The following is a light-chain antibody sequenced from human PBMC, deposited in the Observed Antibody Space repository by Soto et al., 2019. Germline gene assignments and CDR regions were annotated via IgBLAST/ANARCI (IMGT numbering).Light chain of an antibody. Sequence: NFMLTQPHSVSESPGKTVIISCTRSSGSIASNYVQWYQQRPGSSPTTMIYEDNQRPSGVPDRFSGSIDSSPNSASLTISGLETEDEADYYCQSYDATNQVFGGGTKVTVL. J-gene: IGLJ3*02. CDR2: EDN. V-gene: IGLV6-57*01. CDR1: SGSIASNY. CDR3: QSYDATNQV.